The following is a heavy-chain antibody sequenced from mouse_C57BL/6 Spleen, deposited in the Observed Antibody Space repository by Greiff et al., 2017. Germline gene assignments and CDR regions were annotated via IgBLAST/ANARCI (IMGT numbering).Heavy chain of an antibody. V-gene: IGHV5-2*03. CDR3: ARHGGRHWYFDV. J-gene: IGHJ1*03. CDR1: EYDFPSHD. CDR2: INRDGGST. D-gene: IGHD3-3*01. Sequence: EVMLVESGGGLVQPGESLKLSCESTEYDFPSHDMSWVRQTPEKRLELVAAINRDGGSTYYPATMERRFIISRDTTKKTLYLQMSRVRSEDTGLYYGARHGGRHWYFDVWGTGTTVTVSS.